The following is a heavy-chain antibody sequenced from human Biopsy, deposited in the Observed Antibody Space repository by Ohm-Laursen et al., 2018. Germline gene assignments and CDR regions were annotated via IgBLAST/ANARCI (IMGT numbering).Heavy chain of an antibody. CDR2: ISYNGGDI. CDR1: GFTFHDYS. Sequence: SLRLSCSASGFTFHDYSMHWVRQAPEKGLEWVAGISYNGGDIGYGDSVRGRFTISRDNAKKSLSLQLHSLRLEDTALYYCAKGRSSMTDAFNMWGQGTMVTVSS. D-gene: IGHD3-16*02. J-gene: IGHJ3*02. CDR3: AKGRSSMTDAFNM. V-gene: IGHV3-9*01.